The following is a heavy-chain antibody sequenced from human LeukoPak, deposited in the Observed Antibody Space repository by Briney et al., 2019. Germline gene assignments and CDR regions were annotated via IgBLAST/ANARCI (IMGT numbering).Heavy chain of an antibody. CDR3: ARGGHYDILTGYPTFFDY. CDR2: IYYSGST. Sequence: SETLSLTCTVSGGSISSYYWSWIRQPPGKGLEWIGYIYYSGSTNYNPSLKSRVTISVDTSKNQFSLKLSSVTTADTAVYYCARGGHYDILTGYPTFFDYWGQGTLVTVSS. J-gene: IGHJ4*02. D-gene: IGHD3-9*01. V-gene: IGHV4-59*01. CDR1: GGSISSYY.